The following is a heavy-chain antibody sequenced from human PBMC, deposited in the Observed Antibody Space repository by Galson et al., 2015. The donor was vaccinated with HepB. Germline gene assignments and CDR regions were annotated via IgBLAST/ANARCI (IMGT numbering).Heavy chain of an antibody. CDR1: GGSVSSGSYY. V-gene: IGHV4-61*01. CDR2: IYYSGST. J-gene: IGHJ4*02. Sequence: ETLSLTCTVSGGSVSSGSYYWSWIRQPPGKGLEWIGYIYYSGSTNYNPSLKSRVTISVDTSKNQFSLKLSSVTAADTAVYYCARDLVPWGQGTLVTVSS. D-gene: IGHD6-13*01. CDR3: ARDLVP.